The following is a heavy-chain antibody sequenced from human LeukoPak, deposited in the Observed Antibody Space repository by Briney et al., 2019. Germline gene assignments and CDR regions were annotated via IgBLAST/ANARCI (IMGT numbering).Heavy chain of an antibody. V-gene: IGHV4-31*03. D-gene: IGHD7-27*01. Sequence: SETLSLTCTVSGGSISSGGYYWSWIRQHPGKGLEWIGYIYYGGSTYYNPSLKSRVTISVDTSKNQFSLRLSSVTGADTALYYCVRDIGNWDIDYWGQGTLVTVSS. J-gene: IGHJ4*02. CDR1: GGSISSGGYY. CDR3: VRDIGNWDIDY. CDR2: IYYGGST.